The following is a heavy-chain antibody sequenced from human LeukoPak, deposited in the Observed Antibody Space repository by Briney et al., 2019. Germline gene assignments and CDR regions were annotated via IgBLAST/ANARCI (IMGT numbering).Heavy chain of an antibody. V-gene: IGHV4-61*02. Sequence: SETLSLTCTVSGCSISSGSYYWSWIRQPAGKGQEWIGRIYTSGSTNYNPSLKSRVTISVDTSKNQFSLKLSSVTAADTAVYYCARGYDFGIWGQGTMVTVSS. D-gene: IGHD3-3*01. CDR2: IYTSGST. CDR3: ARGYDFGI. J-gene: IGHJ3*02. CDR1: GCSISSGSYY.